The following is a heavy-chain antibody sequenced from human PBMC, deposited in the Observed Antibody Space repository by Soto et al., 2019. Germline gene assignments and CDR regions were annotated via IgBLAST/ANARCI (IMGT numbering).Heavy chain of an antibody. CDR1: GDTFSSYA. CDR3: ARVIVVVPAAIISPYSPLDV. J-gene: IGHJ6*02. D-gene: IGHD2-2*02. CDR2: IIPIFGTA. V-gene: IGHV1-69*13. Sequence: SVKVSCKASGDTFSSYAISWVRQAPGQGLEWMGGIIPIFGTANYAQKLQGRVTITADESTSTAYMELSSLRSEDTAVYYCARVIVVVPAAIISPYSPLDVWGQGTTVTV.